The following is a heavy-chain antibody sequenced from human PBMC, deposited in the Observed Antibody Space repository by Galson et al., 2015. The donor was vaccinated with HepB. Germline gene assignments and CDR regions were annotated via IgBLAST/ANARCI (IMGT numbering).Heavy chain of an antibody. CDR1: GYTLTELS. Sequence: SVKVSCKVSGYTLTELSMHWVRQAPGKGLEWMGGFEPEDGETFYAQKFQGRVTMTEDTSTDTAYMELSSLRSEDTAVYYCAASQTYYDFWSGYLLSAFDIWGQGTLVTVSS. V-gene: IGHV1-24*01. CDR2: FEPEDGET. CDR3: AASQTYYDFWSGYLLSAFDI. J-gene: IGHJ4*02. D-gene: IGHD3-3*01.